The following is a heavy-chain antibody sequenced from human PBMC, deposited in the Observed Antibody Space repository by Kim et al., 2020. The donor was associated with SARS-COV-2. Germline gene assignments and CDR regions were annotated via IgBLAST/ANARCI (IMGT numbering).Heavy chain of an antibody. V-gene: IGHV3-49*03. Sequence: GGSLRLSCTASGFTFGDYAMSWFRQAPGKGLEWVGFIRSKAYGGTTEYAASVKGRFTISRDDSKSIAYLQMNSLKTEDTAVYYCTRDYYDSSGYYYGSRDFDYWGQGTLVTVSS. CDR2: IRSKAYGGTT. J-gene: IGHJ4*02. CDR3: TRDYYDSSGYYYGSRDFDY. D-gene: IGHD3-22*01. CDR1: GFTFGDYA.